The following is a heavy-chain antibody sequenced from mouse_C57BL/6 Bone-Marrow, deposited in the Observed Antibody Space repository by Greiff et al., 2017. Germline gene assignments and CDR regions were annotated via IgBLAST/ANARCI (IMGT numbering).Heavy chain of an antibody. V-gene: IGHV1-4*01. J-gene: IGHJ2*01. D-gene: IGHD1-3*01. Sequence: QVQLQQSGAELARPGASVKMSCKASGYTFTSYTMHWVKQRPGQGLKWIGYINPSSGYTKYNQKFKDKAPLTAYKSSSTAYMQLSSLTSEDSAVYYCARFNYYFDYWGQGTTLTVSS. CDR3: ARFNYYFDY. CDR2: INPSSGYT. CDR1: GYTFTSYT.